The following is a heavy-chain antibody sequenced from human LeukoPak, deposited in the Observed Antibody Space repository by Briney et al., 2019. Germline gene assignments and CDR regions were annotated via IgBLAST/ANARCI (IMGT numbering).Heavy chain of an antibody. CDR1: GYTFTTYW. Sequence: ASVKVSCKASGYTFTTYWIQWVRQAPGQGLEWVALINPNDGSTTYAHKFQGRVTMTRDTSTSTVYMDLSRLTSEDTAVYYCARDLGVVVVAAMVAESYYGMDVWGQGTTVTVSS. D-gene: IGHD2-15*01. V-gene: IGHV1-46*01. CDR3: ARDLGVVVVAAMVAESYYGMDV. CDR2: INPNDGST. J-gene: IGHJ6*01.